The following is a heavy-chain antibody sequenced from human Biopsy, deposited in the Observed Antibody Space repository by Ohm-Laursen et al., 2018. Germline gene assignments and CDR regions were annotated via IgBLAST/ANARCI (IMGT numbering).Heavy chain of an antibody. CDR3: AKGAGSSRSQGFDY. J-gene: IGHJ4*02. V-gene: IGHV3-21*04. D-gene: IGHD6-13*01. CDR1: GITTRSYW. CDR2: ISSSSSYI. Sequence: SLRLSCAASGITTRSYWMSWIRQAPGKGLEWVSFISSSSSYIYYADSVKGRFTISRDSAKNSLYLQMNSLRTEDTALYYCAKGAGSSRSQGFDYWGQGILVTVSS.